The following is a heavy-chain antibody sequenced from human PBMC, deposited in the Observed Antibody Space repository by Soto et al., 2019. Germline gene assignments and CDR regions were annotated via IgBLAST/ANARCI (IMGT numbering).Heavy chain of an antibody. Sequence: QVQLQQWGAGLLKPSETLSLTCAVYGESLSASYWSWIRQPPWKGLEWIGDINHNGNADYNPSLKSRLSISIDKSGNQFSLNLISVTAADTAVYYCARRTRITMIVVPYTWFDPWGQGTLVTVSS. D-gene: IGHD3-22*01. J-gene: IGHJ5*02. V-gene: IGHV4-34*01. CDR1: GESLSASY. CDR3: ARRTRITMIVVPYTWFDP. CDR2: INHNGNA.